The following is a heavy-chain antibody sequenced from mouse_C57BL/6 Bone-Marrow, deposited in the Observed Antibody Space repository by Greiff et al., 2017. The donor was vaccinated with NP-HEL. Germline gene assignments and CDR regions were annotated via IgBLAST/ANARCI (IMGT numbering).Heavy chain of an antibody. CDR1: GYTFTSYW. D-gene: IGHD2-4*01. V-gene: IGHV1-55*01. CDR2: IYPGSGST. J-gene: IGHJ3*01. CDR3: ARSEIYYDYASWFAY. Sequence: VQLVESGAELVKPGASVKMSCKASGYTFTSYWITWVKQRPGQGLEWIGDIYPGSGSTNYNEKFKSKATLTVDTSSSTAYMQLSSLTSEDSAVYYCARSEIYYDYASWFAYWGQGTLVTVSA.